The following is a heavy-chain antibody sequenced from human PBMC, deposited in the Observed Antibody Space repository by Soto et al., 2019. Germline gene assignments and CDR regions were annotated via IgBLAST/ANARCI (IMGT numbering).Heavy chain of an antibody. CDR3: AKAGYPGWFGELDY. V-gene: IGHV3-23*01. Sequence: GGSLRLSCAASGFTFSSYAMSWVRQAPGKGLEWVSAISGSGGSTYYADSVKGRFTISRDNSKNTLYLQMNSLRAEDTAVYYCAKAGYPGWFGELDYWGQGTLVTVSS. CDR2: ISGSGGST. D-gene: IGHD3-10*01. CDR1: GFTFSSYA. J-gene: IGHJ4*02.